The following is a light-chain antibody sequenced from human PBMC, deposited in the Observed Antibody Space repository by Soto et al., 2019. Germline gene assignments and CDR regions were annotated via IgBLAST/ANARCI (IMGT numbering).Light chain of an antibody. CDR1: QSVSSY. CDR3: QQYNKWPPWT. CDR2: DAS. J-gene: IGKJ1*01. V-gene: IGKV3-15*01. Sequence: EIVLTQSPATLSLSPGERATLSCRASQSVSSYLAWYQQKPGQAPRLLIYDASTGATGIPDRFSASGSGTEFTLTINSLQSEDFAIYYCQQYNKWPPWTFGQGTKVDIK.